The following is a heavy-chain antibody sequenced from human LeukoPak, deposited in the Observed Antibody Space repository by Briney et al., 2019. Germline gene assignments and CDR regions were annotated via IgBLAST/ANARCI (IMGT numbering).Heavy chain of an antibody. CDR2: IYHSGST. CDR1: GYSISSGYY. CDR3: ARDYYYDSSGPSDY. D-gene: IGHD3-22*01. V-gene: IGHV4-38-2*02. Sequence: SETLSLTCTVSGYSISSGYYWGWIRQPPGKGLEWIGSIYHSGSTYYNPSLKSRVTISVDTSKNQFSLKLSSVTAADTAVYYCARDYYYDSSGPSDYWGQGTLVTVSS. J-gene: IGHJ4*02.